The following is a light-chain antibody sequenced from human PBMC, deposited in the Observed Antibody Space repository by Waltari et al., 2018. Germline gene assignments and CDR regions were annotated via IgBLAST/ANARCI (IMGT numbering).Light chain of an antibody. J-gene: IGLJ3*02. CDR3: QSYDSSLTGSWV. CDR2: GNN. Sequence: QVPGTAPKLLVLGNNRRPSGVPDRFSAAKSGTSASLAITGLQAEDEADYYCQSYDSSLTGSWVFGGGTKLTVL. V-gene: IGLV1-40*01.